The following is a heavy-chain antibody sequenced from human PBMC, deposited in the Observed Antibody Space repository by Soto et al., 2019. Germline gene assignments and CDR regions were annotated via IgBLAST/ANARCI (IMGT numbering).Heavy chain of an antibody. CDR3: AREVTSYYFDY. CDR1: GGSISSGGYY. D-gene: IGHD2-21*02. V-gene: IGHV4-31*03. CDR2: IYYSGST. Sequence: SETLSLTCTVSGGSISSGGYYWSWIRQHPGKGLEWIGYIYYSGSTYYNPSLKSRVTISVDTSKNQFSLKLSSVTAADTAVYYCAREVTSYYFDYWGQGTLVTVSS. J-gene: IGHJ4*02.